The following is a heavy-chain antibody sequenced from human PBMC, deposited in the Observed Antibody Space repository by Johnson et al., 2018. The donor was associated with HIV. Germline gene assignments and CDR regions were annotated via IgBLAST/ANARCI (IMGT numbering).Heavy chain of an antibody. Sequence: QVQLVESGGGLVKPGGSLRLSCTASGFSVSDYYMTWIRQAPGKGLEWISYITSGETINYADSVKGRFTISRDNSKNTLYLQMNSLRAEDTAVYYCAKERGYSYGRGAFDIWGQGTMVTVSS. CDR1: GFSVSDYY. V-gene: IGHV3-11*01. CDR3: AKERGYSYGRGAFDI. D-gene: IGHD5-18*01. J-gene: IGHJ3*02. CDR2: ITSGETI.